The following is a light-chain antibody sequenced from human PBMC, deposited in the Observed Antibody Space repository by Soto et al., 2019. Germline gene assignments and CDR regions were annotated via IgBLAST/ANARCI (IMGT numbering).Light chain of an antibody. J-gene: IGLJ1*01. V-gene: IGLV2-14*03. CDR3: SSFTSNRIYV. CDR1: HNDIGTYDY. CDR2: GVT. Sequence: QSALSQPTSVSGSPGQSITICCTGNHNDIGTYDYVSWYQQHPGRAPRLLIHGVTTRPSGISGRFSASKSGLTASLTLSGLQPEDEADYYCSSFTSNRIYVFGPGTKVNV.